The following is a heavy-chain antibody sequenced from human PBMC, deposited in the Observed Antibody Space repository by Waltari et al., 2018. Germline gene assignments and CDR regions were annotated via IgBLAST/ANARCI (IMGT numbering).Heavy chain of an antibody. CDR2: IIPIFGTA. V-gene: IGHV1-69*12. CDR3: AGSREMATIKFDY. CDR1: GGPLRRYA. Sequence: QFHLVQSGAVGKKPGSSVTVSCTADGGPLRRYAVRWVRQAPGQGLGWMGGIIPIFGTANYAQKFQGRVTITADESTSTAYMELSSLRSEDTAVYYCAGSREMATIKFDYWGQGTLVTVSS. J-gene: IGHJ4*02. D-gene: IGHD5-12*01.